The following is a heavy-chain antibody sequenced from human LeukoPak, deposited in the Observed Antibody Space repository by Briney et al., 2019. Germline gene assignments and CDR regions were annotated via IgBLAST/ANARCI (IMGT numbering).Heavy chain of an antibody. CDR2: IYHSGST. CDR1: GYSISSGYY. V-gene: IGHV4-38-2*02. J-gene: IGHJ4*02. CDR3: ARGDYYDSSALDC. D-gene: IGHD3-22*01. Sequence: SSETLSLTCTVSGYSISSGYYWGWIRQPPGKGLEWIGSIYHSGSTYYNPSLKSRATISVDTSKNQFSLRLSSVTAADTAVYYCARGDYYDSSALDCWGQGTLVTVSS.